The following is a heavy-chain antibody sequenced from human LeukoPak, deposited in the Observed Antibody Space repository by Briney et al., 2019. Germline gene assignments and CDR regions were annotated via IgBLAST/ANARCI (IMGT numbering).Heavy chain of an antibody. J-gene: IGHJ1*01. CDR2: IIPIFGTA. CDR3: VMGYCSGGSCATGYFQH. V-gene: IGHV1-69*13. D-gene: IGHD2-15*01. Sequence: SVKVSCKAFGGTFSSYAISWVGQAPGQGVEWMGGIIPIFGTANYAQKFQGRVTITADESTSTAYMELSSLRSEDTAVYYCVMGYCSGGSCATGYFQHWGQGTLVTVSS. CDR1: GGTFSSYA.